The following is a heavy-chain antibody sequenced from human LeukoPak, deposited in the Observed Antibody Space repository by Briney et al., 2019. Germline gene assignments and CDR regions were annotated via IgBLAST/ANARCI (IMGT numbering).Heavy chain of an antibody. CDR3: AKFHSLAQRGYFDY. J-gene: IGHJ4*02. D-gene: IGHD3-16*02. CDR1: RFTFSTYA. Sequence: PGGSLRLSCAASRFTFSTYAMSWVRQAPGKGLEWVSTISDNGGNTYYADSVRGRFTISRDNSKNTLYVQMSSLRAEDTAVYYCAKFHSLAQRGYFDYWGRGTLVTVSS. V-gene: IGHV3-23*01. CDR2: ISDNGGNT.